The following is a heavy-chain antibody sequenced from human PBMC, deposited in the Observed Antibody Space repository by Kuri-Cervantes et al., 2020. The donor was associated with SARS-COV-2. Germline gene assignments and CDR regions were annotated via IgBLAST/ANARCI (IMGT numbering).Heavy chain of an antibody. J-gene: IGHJ6*03. Sequence: ASEKVSCKASGSTFSNCAIVWVRQAPGQGLEWMGRIFTNTGHPTYAHGFTGRFVFSLDTALSTAYLQITRLKTEDAAVYYCSRDSGITIFGVVTNYYYYYIDVWGKGTTVTVSS. CDR1: GSTFSNCA. D-gene: IGHD3-3*01. CDR3: SRDSGITIFGVVTNYYYYYIDV. V-gene: IGHV7-4-1*02. CDR2: IFTNTGHP.